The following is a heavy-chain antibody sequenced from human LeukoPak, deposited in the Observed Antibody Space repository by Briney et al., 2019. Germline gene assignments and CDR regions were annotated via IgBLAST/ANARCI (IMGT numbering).Heavy chain of an antibody. D-gene: IGHD2-8*01. V-gene: IGHV5-51*01. Sequence: GESLKISCKGSGYSFTSYWIGWVRQMPGQGLEWMGIIYPDDSDTKYSPSFQGQVTISADKSISTAYLQWSSLKASDTAMYYCARLAFCTNAVCFSNDYYSMDVWGRGTTVTVSS. J-gene: IGHJ6*03. CDR3: ARLAFCTNAVCFSNDYYSMDV. CDR1: GYSFTSYW. CDR2: IYPDDSDT.